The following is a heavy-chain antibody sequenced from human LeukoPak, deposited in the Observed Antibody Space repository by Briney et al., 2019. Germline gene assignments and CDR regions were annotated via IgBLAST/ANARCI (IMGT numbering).Heavy chain of an antibody. CDR1: GVIVSSNY. J-gene: IGHJ4*02. V-gene: IGHV3-53*01. CDR3: ARATRIAVAEFFFDY. CDR2: IYIGGST. D-gene: IGHD6-13*01. Sequence: GGSLRLSCAASGVIVSSNYMSWVRQAPGKGLEWVSVIYIGGSTYYADSVKGRFTIPRDNSKNTVYLQMNSLRAEDTAVYYCARATRIAVAEFFFDYWGQGTLVTVSS.